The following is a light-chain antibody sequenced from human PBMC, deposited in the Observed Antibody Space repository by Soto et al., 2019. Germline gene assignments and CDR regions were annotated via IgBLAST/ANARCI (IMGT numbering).Light chain of an antibody. J-gene: IGLJ1*01. CDR2: DVS. V-gene: IGLV2-14*01. Sequence: QSALTQPASVSGSPGQSITISCTGTSSDVGGYNSVSWYHQHPGKVPKIMIHDVSIRPSGFPDRFSGSKSGNTASLTISGLQAEDEADYYCSSYTSISTLVFGTGTKLTVL. CDR1: SSDVGGYNS. CDR3: SSYTSISTLV.